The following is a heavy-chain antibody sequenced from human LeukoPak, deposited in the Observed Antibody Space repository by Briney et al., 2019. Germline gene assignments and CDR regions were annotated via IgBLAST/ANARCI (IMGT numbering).Heavy chain of an antibody. CDR1: GGTFSSYA. CDR2: IIPIFGTA. D-gene: IGHD3-22*01. CDR3: ASKQYDSSGYYYVGWYFDL. Sequence: SVKVSCKASGGTFSSYAISWVRQAPGQGLEWMGGIIPIFGTANYAQKFQGRVTITTDESTSTAYMELSSLRSEDTAVYYCASKQYDSSGYYYVGWYFDLWGRGTLVTVSS. J-gene: IGHJ2*01. V-gene: IGHV1-69*05.